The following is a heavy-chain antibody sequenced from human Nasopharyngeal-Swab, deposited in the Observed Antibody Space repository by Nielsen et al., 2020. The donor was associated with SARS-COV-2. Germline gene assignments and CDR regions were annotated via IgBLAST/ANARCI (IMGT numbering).Heavy chain of an antibody. Sequence: ASVKVSCKASGYRFTSYGISWVRQAPGQGLEWMGWISAYNGNTNYAQKLQGRITMTTDTSTSTAYMELRSLRSDDTAVYYCARGVRIAAAGGYYYYGMDVWGQGTTVTVSS. CDR3: ARGVRIAAAGGYYYYGMDV. V-gene: IGHV1-18*01. CDR1: GYRFTSYG. D-gene: IGHD6-13*01. J-gene: IGHJ6*02. CDR2: ISAYNGNT.